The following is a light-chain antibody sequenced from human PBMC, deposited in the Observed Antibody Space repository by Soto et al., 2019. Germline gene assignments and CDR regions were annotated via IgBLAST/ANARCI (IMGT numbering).Light chain of an antibody. V-gene: IGLV2-14*01. Sequence: SALTQPASVSGSPGQSITISCTGTSIDVGGYNYVSWYQQHPGKAPKLMIYDVSNRPSGVSNRFSGSKSGNTASLTISGLQAEDEADYYCSSDTSSSLVFGTGNKVTVL. J-gene: IGLJ1*01. CDR3: SSDTSSSLV. CDR2: DVS. CDR1: SIDVGGYNY.